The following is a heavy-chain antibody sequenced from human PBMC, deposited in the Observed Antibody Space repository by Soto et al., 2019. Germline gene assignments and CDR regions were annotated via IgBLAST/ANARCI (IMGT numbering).Heavy chain of an antibody. V-gene: IGHV1-69*01. CDR3: ANLLSSPLAAAYGMDV. J-gene: IGHJ6*02. CDR1: GGTFSSYA. Sequence: QVQLVQSGAKVKKPGSSVKVSCKASGGTFSSYAISWVRQAPGQGLEWMGGIIPIFGTANYAQKFQGRVTITADESTSTAYMELSSLRSEDTAVYYCANLLSSPLAAAYGMDVWGQGTTVTVSS. CDR2: IIPIFGTA. D-gene: IGHD6-13*01.